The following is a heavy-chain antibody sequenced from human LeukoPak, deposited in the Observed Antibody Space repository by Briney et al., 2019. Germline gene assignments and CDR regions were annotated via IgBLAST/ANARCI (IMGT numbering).Heavy chain of an antibody. V-gene: IGHV1-2*06. Sequence: ASVKVSCKASGYTFTGYYMHWVRQAPGQGLEWMGRINPNNGATNYAQKLQGKVTITGDTSISTAYMELSSLRSDDTAVYYCTRESGSYHGNDYWGQGTLVTVSS. CDR1: GYTFTGYY. CDR3: TRESGSYHGNDY. CDR2: INPNNGAT. D-gene: IGHD1-26*01. J-gene: IGHJ4*02.